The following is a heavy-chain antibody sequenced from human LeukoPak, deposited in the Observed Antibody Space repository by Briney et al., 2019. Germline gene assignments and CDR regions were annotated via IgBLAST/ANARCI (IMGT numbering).Heavy chain of an antibody. CDR3: ARLPFYDSSGY. V-gene: IGHV4-59*08. D-gene: IGHD3-22*01. Sequence: SETLSLTCTVSGDSISSYYWSWIRQPPGKGLEWIGYIYYSGSTNYNPSLKSRVTISVDTSKNQFSLKPSSVTAADTAVYYCARLPFYDSSGYWGQGTLVTVSS. CDR1: GDSISSYY. J-gene: IGHJ4*02. CDR2: IYYSGST.